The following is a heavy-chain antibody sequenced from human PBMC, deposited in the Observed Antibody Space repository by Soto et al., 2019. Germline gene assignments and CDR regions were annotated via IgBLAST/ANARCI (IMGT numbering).Heavy chain of an antibody. J-gene: IGHJ3*01. CDR2: MYHSGDT. Sequence: SETLSLTCAVSGYSISSGYYWGWIRQPPGKGLEWIGNMYHSGDTYYNPSLKSRVAISVDTSKNHFSLKLSSVTAADTAVYYCARKAMRGAAFDFWGQGTMLTV. CDR3: ARKAMRGAAFDF. CDR1: GYSISSGYY. V-gene: IGHV4-38-2*01.